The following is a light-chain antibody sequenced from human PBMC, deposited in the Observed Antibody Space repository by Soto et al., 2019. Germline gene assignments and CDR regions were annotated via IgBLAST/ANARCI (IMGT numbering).Light chain of an antibody. J-gene: IGKJ2*01. CDR1: QAVGID. Sequence: AIQVTQSPSSLSASIGDRVTITCRAAQAVGIDLGWYQQKPGKPPKLLISGISNLESGVPSRFSGSGSDTDFTLTITSLQPEDFATYFCLQDSDSPYTFGQGTRVEVK. V-gene: IGKV1-6*01. CDR2: GIS. CDR3: LQDSDSPYT.